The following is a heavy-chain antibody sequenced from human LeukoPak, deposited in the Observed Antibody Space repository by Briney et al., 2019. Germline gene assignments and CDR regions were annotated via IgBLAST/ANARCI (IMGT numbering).Heavy chain of an antibody. V-gene: IGHV4-59*01. CDR1: GGSISSYY. CDR3: AREPTDAFDI. J-gene: IGHJ3*02. CDR2: IYDSGNT. Sequence: PSETLSLTCTVSGGSISSYYWNWIRQPPGKGLEWIGNIYDSGNTNYNPSLESRVTISVDTSKKQFSLKLTSVTAADTAVYYCAREPTDAFDIWGQGTMVTVSS.